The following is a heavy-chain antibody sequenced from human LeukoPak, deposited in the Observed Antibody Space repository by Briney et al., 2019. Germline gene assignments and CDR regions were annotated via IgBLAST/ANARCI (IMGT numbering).Heavy chain of an antibody. CDR1: GGTFSSFA. CDR2: IIPIFGTA. CDR3: ARDYGRYYDFWSGYLEAAFDI. Sequence: ASVKVSCKASGGTFSSFAISWVRQAPGQGLEWMGRIIPIFGTANYAQKFQGRVTITTDESTSTAYMELSSLRSEDTAVYYCARDYGRYYDFWSGYLEAAFDIWGQGTMVTVSS. V-gene: IGHV1-69*05. J-gene: IGHJ3*02. D-gene: IGHD3-3*01.